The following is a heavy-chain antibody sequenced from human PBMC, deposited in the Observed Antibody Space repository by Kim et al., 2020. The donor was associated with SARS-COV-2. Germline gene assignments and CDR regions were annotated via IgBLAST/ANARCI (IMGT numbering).Heavy chain of an antibody. D-gene: IGHD2-15*01. J-gene: IGHJ4*02. V-gene: IGHV1-3*01. CDR3: AREFGPPYCSGGSCYSV. Sequence: FQGRVTITRDTSASTAYMELSSLRSEDTAVYYCAREFGPPYCSGGSCYSVWGQGTLVTVSS.